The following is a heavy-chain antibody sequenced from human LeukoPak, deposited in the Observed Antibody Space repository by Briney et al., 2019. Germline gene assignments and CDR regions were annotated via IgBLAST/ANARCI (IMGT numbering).Heavy chain of an antibody. CDR3: ARDLLVYYYDSSGYHLPRYYYYMDV. V-gene: IGHV4-38-2*02. CDR1: GYSISSGYY. Sequence: SETLSLTCTVSGYSISSGYYWGWIRQPPGKGLEWIGSIYHSGSTYYNPSLKSRVTISVDTSKNQFSLKLSSVTAADTAVYYCARDLLVYYYDSSGYHLPRYYYYMDVWGKGTTVTVSS. J-gene: IGHJ6*03. D-gene: IGHD3-22*01. CDR2: IYHSGST.